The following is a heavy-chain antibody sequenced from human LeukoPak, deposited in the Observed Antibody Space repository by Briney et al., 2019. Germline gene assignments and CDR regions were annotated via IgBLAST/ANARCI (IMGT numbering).Heavy chain of an antibody. CDR1: GGSISSGGYY. V-gene: IGHV4-31*03. Sequence: SQTLSLTCTVSGGSISSGGYYWSWIRQHPGKGLEWIGYIYYTATTYYNPSLKSRVTMSLDTSKKQFSLKLRSVTAADTAVYYCARTVSGYHLDYWGQGTLVTVSS. CDR2: IYYTATT. D-gene: IGHD3-9*01. J-gene: IGHJ4*02. CDR3: ARTVSGYHLDY.